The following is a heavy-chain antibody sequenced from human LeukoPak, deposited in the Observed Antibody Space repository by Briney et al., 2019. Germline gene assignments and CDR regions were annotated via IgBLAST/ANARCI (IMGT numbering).Heavy chain of an antibody. Sequence: PGGSLRLSCVDSGFTFSSHCMSWVRQAPGKGLEWVANIKQDGSEKYYVDSVKGRFTISRDNAKNSLYLQMNSLRAEDTAVYYCARDQYGDYVGYWGQGTLVTVSS. CDR1: GFTFSSHC. CDR3: ARDQYGDYVGY. V-gene: IGHV3-7*01. D-gene: IGHD4-17*01. CDR2: IKQDGSEK. J-gene: IGHJ4*02.